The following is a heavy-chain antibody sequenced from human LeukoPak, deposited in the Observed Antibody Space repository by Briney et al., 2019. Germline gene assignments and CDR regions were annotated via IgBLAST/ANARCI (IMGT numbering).Heavy chain of an antibody. J-gene: IGHJ4*02. CDR1: GFTVSSNY. D-gene: IGHD4-23*01. V-gene: IGHV3-66*01. Sequence: GGSLRLSCAASGFTVSSNYMSRVRQAPGKGLEWVSVIYSGGGTYYADSVKGRFTVSRDNSKNTLYLQMNSLRVDDTAMYYCARNQDYGGIDFWGQGTLVTVSS. CDR3: ARNQDYGGIDF. CDR2: IYSGGGT.